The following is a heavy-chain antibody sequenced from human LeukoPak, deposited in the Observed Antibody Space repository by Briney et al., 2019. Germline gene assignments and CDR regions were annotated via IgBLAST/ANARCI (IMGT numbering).Heavy chain of an antibody. CDR1: GGSISSLY. D-gene: IGHD6-6*01. CDR2: IYYTGST. J-gene: IGHJ4*02. CDR3: ARHRAYSSSSPFDY. Sequence: TSETLSLTCSVSGGSISSLYWSWIRQPPGKGLEWIGYIYYTGSTNYNPSLKSRVTMFVDMSKNQFSLRLSSVTAADTAVYYCARHRAYSSSSPFDYWGQGTLVTVSS. V-gene: IGHV4-59*08.